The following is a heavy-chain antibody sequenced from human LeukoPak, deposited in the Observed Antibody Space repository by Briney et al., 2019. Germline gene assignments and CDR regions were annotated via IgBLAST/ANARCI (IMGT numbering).Heavy chain of an antibody. J-gene: IGHJ6*03. D-gene: IGHD5/OR15-5a*01. CDR2: INWNGGST. CDR3: ARDHRVYRGNYYYYYMDV. V-gene: IGHV3-20*04. CDR1: GFTFDDYG. Sequence: SGGSLRLSCAASGFTFDDYGMSWVRQAPGKGLEWVSGINWNGGSTGYADSVKGRFTISRDNAKNSLYLQMNSLRAEDTALYYCARDHRVYRGNYYYYYMDVWGKGTTVTVSS.